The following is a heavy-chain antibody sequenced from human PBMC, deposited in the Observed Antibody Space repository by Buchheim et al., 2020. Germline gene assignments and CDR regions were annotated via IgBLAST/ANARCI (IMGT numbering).Heavy chain of an antibody. V-gene: IGHV4-39*07. D-gene: IGHD2-2*01. J-gene: IGHJ4*02. CDR1: GGSISSSSYY. Sequence: QLQLQESGPGLVKPSETLSLTCTVSGGSISSSSYYWGWIRQPPGKGLEWIGNIYYSGSTYYNPSLKSRVTMSVDTSTSQFSLKLTSVTAADTAVYYCARVSLSSLPTFDYWGQGTL. CDR2: IYYSGST. CDR3: ARVSLSSLPTFDY.